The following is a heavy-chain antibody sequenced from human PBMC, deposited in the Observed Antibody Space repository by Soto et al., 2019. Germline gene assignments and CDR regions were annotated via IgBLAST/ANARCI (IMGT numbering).Heavy chain of an antibody. V-gene: IGHV5-51*01. Sequence: XESLKISCKGSGYSFTSYWIGWVRQMPGKGLEWMGIIYPGDSDTRYSPSFQGQVTISADKSISTAYLQWSSLKASDTAMYYCARFSYDILTGYPAPFDYWGQGTLVTVSS. J-gene: IGHJ4*02. CDR3: ARFSYDILTGYPAPFDY. CDR1: GYSFTSYW. CDR2: IYPGDSDT. D-gene: IGHD3-9*01.